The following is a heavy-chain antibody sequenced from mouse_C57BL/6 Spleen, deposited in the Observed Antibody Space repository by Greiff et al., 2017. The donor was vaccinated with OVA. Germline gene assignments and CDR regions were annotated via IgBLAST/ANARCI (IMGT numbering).Heavy chain of an antibody. CDR2: INPSNGGT. D-gene: IGHD1-1*01. CDR3: ARSKYYGSSYGDYFDY. Sequence: QVQLQQPGTELVKPGASVKLSCKASGYTFTSYWMHWVKQRPGQGLEWIGNINPSNGGTNYNEKFKSKATLTVDKSSSTAYMQLSSLTSEDSAVYYCARSKYYGSSYGDYFDYWGQGTTLTVSS. CDR1: GYTFTSYW. J-gene: IGHJ2*01. V-gene: IGHV1-53*01.